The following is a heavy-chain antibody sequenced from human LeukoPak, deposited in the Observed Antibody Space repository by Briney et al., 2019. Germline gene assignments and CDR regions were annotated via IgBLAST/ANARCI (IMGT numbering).Heavy chain of an antibody. J-gene: IGHJ4*02. CDR1: GGSISSYY. Sequence: SETLSLTCTVSGGSISSYYWSWIRQPPGKGLEWIGYIYYSGNTNYSLSLKSRVTISVDTSKNQFSLKLSSVTAADTAVYYCARLQNSPYPYSGYDYSFDYWGQGTLVTVSS. CDR3: ARLQNSPYPYSGYDYSFDY. CDR2: IYYSGNT. D-gene: IGHD5-12*01. V-gene: IGHV4-59*01.